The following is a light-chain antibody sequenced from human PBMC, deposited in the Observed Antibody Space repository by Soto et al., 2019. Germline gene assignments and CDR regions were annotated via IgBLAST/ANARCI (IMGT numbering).Light chain of an antibody. CDR3: HQRYNWLT. CDR1: QTVSTY. Sequence: IVLTQSPATLSLSPGERATLSCRARQTVSTYLSWYQRKPGQAPRLLIYGASKRATGIPARFSGSGSGTDFTLTISSLEPEDSAVYYCHQRYNWLTFGGGTKGDIK. J-gene: IGKJ4*01. CDR2: GAS. V-gene: IGKV3-11*01.